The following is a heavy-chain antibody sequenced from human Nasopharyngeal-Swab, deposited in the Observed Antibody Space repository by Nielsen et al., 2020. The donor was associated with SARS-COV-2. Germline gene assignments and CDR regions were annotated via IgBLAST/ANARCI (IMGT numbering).Heavy chain of an antibody. Sequence: LSLTCAASGFTFDDYAMSWVRQVPGKGLEWVANINWIGGSADYSDTVKGRFTISRDNAKNSLYLQMNSLRAEDTAIYHCARQTIYSFGWFDFWGQGNLVTVSS. CDR1: GFTFDDYA. CDR3: ARQTIYSFGWFDF. CDR2: INWIGGSA. J-gene: IGHJ5*01. V-gene: IGHV3-20*01. D-gene: IGHD2-15*01.